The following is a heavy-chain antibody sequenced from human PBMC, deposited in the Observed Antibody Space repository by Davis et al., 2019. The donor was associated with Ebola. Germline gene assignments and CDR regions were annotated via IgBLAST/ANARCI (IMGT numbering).Heavy chain of an antibody. CDR1: GFTFSNYG. J-gene: IGHJ4*02. CDR3: ARDMEDGGYYFDY. D-gene: IGHD3-3*01. CDR2: IWYDGSEK. V-gene: IGHV3-33*01. Sequence: GESLKISCAASGFTFSNYGMHWVRQAPDKGLEWVAVIWYDGSEKYYADSVKGRLTISRDNSKNTLYLQMNSLTAADTAVYYCARDMEDGGYYFDYWGLGALVTVSS.